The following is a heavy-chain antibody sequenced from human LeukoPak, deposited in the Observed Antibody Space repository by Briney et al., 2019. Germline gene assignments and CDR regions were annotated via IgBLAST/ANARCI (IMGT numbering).Heavy chain of an antibody. CDR1: GYSLSELS. V-gene: IGHV1-24*01. Sequence: ASVKVSCKVSGYSLSELSMHWVRQAPGEGLEWMGGFAPEHGQTVYAQKFQGRVTMTADTSTDTAYMDLSSLTYEDTAMYYCTTGPGAISDDDYWGQGTLVTVSS. CDR2: FAPEHGQT. J-gene: IGHJ4*02. D-gene: IGHD4/OR15-4a*01. CDR3: TTGPGAISDDDY.